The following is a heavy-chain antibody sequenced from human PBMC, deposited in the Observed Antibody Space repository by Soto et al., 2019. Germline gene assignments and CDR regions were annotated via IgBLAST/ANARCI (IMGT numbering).Heavy chain of an antibody. V-gene: IGHV4-39*01. J-gene: IGHJ4*02. CDR1: GGSISSSSYY. CDR3: ARQRATVGNDY. D-gene: IGHD1-26*01. Sequence: QLQLQESGPGLVKPSETLSLTCTVSGGSISSSSYYWGWIRQPPGKGLEWIGSIYYSGSTYYNPSLKSRVTTSVDTSKNHFSLQLSSVTAADTAVYYCARQRATVGNDYWGQGTLVTVSS. CDR2: IYYSGST.